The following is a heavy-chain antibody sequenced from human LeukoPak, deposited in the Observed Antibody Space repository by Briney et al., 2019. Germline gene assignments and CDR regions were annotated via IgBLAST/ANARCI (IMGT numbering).Heavy chain of an antibody. CDR2: IYTSGTI. V-gene: IGHV4-4*07. CDR1: GGSISSYY. J-gene: IGHJ4*02. CDR3: ARTRYYYGSRSYGAPYYFDY. D-gene: IGHD3-10*01. Sequence: SETLSLTCTVSGGSISSYYWSWIRQPAGTALEWIGRIYTSGTITYNPSLKSRVTMPVDTSKNQFSLKLSSVTAADTAVYYCARTRYYYGSRSYGAPYYFDYWGQGTLVTVSS.